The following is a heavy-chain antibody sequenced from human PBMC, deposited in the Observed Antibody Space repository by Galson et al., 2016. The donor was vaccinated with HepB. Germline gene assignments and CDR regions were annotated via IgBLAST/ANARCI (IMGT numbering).Heavy chain of an antibody. CDR2: ISYDGSNK. D-gene: IGHD1-26*01. Sequence: SLRLSCAASGFTFSSFSMHWVRQAPGKGLEWVAVISYDGSNKYYADSVKGRFTISRDNSKNTLFLQMTSLRAEDTAEYYCARDLAGSYRYFDYWGQGTLVTVSS. J-gene: IGHJ4*02. CDR3: ARDLAGSYRYFDY. V-gene: IGHV3-30*04. CDR1: GFTFSSFS.